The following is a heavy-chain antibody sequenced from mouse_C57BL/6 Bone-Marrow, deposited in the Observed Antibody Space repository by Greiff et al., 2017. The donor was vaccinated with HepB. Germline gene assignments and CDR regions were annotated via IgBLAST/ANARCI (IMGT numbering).Heavy chain of an antibody. CDR1: GYSITSGYY. CDR2: ISYDGSN. Sequence: ESGPGLVKPSQSLSLTCSVTGYSITSGYYWNWIRQFPGNKLEWMGYISYDGSNNYNPSLKNRITITRDTSKNQLFLKLNSVTTEDTATYYCARDGYYFDYWGQGTTLTVSS. CDR3: ARDGYYFDY. V-gene: IGHV3-6*01. J-gene: IGHJ2*01. D-gene: IGHD2-2*01.